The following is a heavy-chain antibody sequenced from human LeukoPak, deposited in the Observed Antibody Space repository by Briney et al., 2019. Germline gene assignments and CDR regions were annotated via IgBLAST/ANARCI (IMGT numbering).Heavy chain of an antibody. D-gene: IGHD3-22*01. Sequence: GGSLRLSCAASGFTFSRNGMQWVRQAPGKGLEWVALIWYDGNNKYYADSVKGRFTISRDNSKNTLYLQMNSLRAEDTAMYYCARDYGTMTVAAVQGYFDYWGQGTLVTVSS. CDR1: GFTFSRNG. J-gene: IGHJ4*02. CDR3: ARDYGTMTVAAVQGYFDY. V-gene: IGHV3-33*01. CDR2: IWYDGNNK.